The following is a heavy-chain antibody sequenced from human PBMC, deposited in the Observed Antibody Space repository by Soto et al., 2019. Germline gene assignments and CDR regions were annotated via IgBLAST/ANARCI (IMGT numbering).Heavy chain of an antibody. V-gene: IGHV4-31*11. CDR1: GGSISSGGYY. CDR3: ARVRRITTKRYYYYYYGMDV. CDR2: IYYSGST. D-gene: IGHD3-16*01. J-gene: IGHJ6*02. Sequence: SETLSLTCAVSGGSISSGGYYWSWIRQHPGKGLEWIGYIYYSGSTYYNPSLKSRVTISVDTSKNQFSLKLSSVTAADTAVYYCARVRRITTKRYYYYYYGMDVWGQGTTVTVSS.